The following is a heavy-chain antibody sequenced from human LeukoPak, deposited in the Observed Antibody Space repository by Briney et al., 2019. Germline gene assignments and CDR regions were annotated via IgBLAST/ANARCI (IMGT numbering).Heavy chain of an antibody. CDR2: ISSDGSNK. D-gene: IGHD3-9*01. V-gene: IGHV3-30*18. CDR1: GFTFRNYG. J-gene: IGHJ4*02. Sequence: PGGSLRLSCAASGFTFRNYGMHWVRQAPGKGLEWVAVISSDGSNKYYADSVKGRFTISRDSYKSTLYLHMNNLRAEDTATYFCAKDAEGIRYFDWLLDFWGQGTLVTVSS. CDR3: AKDAEGIRYFDWLLDF.